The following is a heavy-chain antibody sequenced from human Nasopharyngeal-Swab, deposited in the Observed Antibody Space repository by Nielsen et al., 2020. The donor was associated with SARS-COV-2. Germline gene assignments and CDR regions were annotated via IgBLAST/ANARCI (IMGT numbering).Heavy chain of an antibody. CDR3: ASQMATMFYYMDV. CDR1: GYTFTNYA. V-gene: IGHV1-3*01. Sequence: ASVKVSCKASGYTFTNYAMHWVRQAPGQRLEWMGWINAGNGNTKYSQKFQDRLTITRDTSASTAYMELSSLRSEDTAVYYCASQMATMFYYMDVWGKGTTVTVSS. D-gene: IGHD5-24*01. J-gene: IGHJ6*03. CDR2: INAGNGNT.